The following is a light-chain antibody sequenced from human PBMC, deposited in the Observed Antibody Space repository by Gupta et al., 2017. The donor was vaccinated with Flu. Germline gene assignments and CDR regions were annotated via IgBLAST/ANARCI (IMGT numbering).Light chain of an antibody. CDR3: QQYDSFPLT. V-gene: IGKV1-16*01. CDR2: AAS. Sequence: PSSLSASIGDRVTITCRASQGIRNYLAWFQQKPGKAPESLIFAASSLQSGVPSRFSGSGSGTDFTLTISSLQPEDFATYYCQQYDSFPLTFGGGTKVEI. CDR1: QGIRNY. J-gene: IGKJ4*01.